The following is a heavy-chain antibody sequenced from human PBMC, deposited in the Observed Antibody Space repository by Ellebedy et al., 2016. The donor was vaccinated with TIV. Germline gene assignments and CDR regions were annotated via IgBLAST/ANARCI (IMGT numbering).Heavy chain of an antibody. V-gene: IGHV4-39*07. CDR3: ARYQRDYVWDSYFDY. CDR2: IYYSGST. J-gene: IGHJ4*02. Sequence: SETLSLXXTVSGGSISSSSYYWGWIRQPPGKGLEWIGSIYYSGSTNYNPSLKSRVTISVDTSKNQFSLKLSSVTAADTAVYYCARYQRDYVWDSYFDYWGQGTLVTVSS. D-gene: IGHD3-16*01. CDR1: GGSISSSSYY.